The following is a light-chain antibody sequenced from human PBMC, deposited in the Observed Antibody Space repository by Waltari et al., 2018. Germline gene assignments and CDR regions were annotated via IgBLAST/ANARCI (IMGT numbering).Light chain of an antibody. V-gene: IGLV2-23*01. CDR1: HNDVGHYDL. Sequence: QSALTQPASMSASPGQSITISCTATHNDVGHYDLVSWYQQHPGRAPKLLIFQGTKRPSEVSGRFSGSKFADTASLTISGLQPEDEADYYCCSYAGTWLFGGGTKVTVL. CDR3: CSYAGTWL. J-gene: IGLJ3*02. CDR2: QGT.